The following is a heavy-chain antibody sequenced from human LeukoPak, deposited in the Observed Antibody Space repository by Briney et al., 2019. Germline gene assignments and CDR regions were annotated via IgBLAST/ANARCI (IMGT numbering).Heavy chain of an antibody. J-gene: IGHJ2*01. V-gene: IGHV4-59*01. CDR3: AREAAPGIAAAGTGYFDL. CDR2: IYYSGST. CDR1: GGSISSYY. Sequence: SETLSLTCTVSGGSISSYYWSWILQPPGKGLEWIVYIYYSGSTNYNPSLKSRVTISVDTSKNQFSLKLNSVTAADTAVYYCAREAAPGIAAAGTGYFDLWGRGTLVTVSS. D-gene: IGHD6-13*01.